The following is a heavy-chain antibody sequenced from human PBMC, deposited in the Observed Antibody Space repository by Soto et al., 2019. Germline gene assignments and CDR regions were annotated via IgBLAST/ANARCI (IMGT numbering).Heavy chain of an antibody. CDR3: ARVPMTGIAARLEVPGPFDY. V-gene: IGHV1-69*13. Sequence: SVKVSCKASGGTFSSYAISWVRQAPGQGLEWMGGIIPIFGTANYAQKSQGRVTITADESTSTAYMELSSLRSEDTAVYYCARVPMTGIAARLEVPGPFDYWGQGTLVTVSS. CDR1: GGTFSSYA. CDR2: IIPIFGTA. J-gene: IGHJ4*02. D-gene: IGHD6-6*01.